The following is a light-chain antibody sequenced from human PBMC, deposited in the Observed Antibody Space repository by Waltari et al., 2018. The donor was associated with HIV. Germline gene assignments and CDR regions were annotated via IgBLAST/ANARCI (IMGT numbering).Light chain of an antibody. V-gene: IGLV1-44*01. CDR1: SSNIGNNI. CDR2: GNA. Sequence: QSVLTQPPSVSATPGQRVTISCSGSSSNIGNNIVTWYQQLPGTAPKLIIYGNAHRPSGVPDRFSGSKSGTSASLAISGLQSEDEADYYCATWDDSLNGPLFGGGTKLTVL. CDR3: ATWDDSLNGPL. J-gene: IGLJ2*01.